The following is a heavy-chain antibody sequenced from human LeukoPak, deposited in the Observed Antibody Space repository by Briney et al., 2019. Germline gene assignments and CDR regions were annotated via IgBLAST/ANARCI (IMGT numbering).Heavy chain of an antibody. J-gene: IGHJ4*02. CDR3: ARDQYGGYALDY. D-gene: IGHD4-17*01. Sequence: PGGSLRLSCAASGFTFSSFWMNWVRQAPGKGLEWVSSISSISYIYYADSVKGRFTISRDTAKNSLYLQMNSLRAEDTAVYYCARDQYGGYALDYWGQGTLVTVSS. CDR2: ISSISYI. CDR1: GFTFSSFW. V-gene: IGHV3-21*01.